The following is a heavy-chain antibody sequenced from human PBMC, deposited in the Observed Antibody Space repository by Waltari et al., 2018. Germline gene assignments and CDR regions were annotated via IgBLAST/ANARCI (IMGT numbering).Heavy chain of an antibody. D-gene: IGHD6-19*01. CDR2: ISCDGGST. CDR1: GFTFDDYA. CDR3: AKDEIAVAGRYFQH. Sequence: EVQLVESGGVVVQPGGSLRLSCAASGFTFDDYAMHWVRQAPGKGLEWVSLISCDGGSTYYADSVKGRFTISRDNSKNSLYLQMNSLRAEDTALYFCAKDEIAVAGRYFQHWGQGTLVTVSS. V-gene: IGHV3-43D*03. J-gene: IGHJ1*01.